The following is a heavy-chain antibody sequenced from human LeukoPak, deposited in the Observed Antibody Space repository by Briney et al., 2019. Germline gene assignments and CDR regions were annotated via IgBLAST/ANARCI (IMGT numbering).Heavy chain of an antibody. CDR2: ISYDGSNK. CDR3: ARGGDYEAFDY. Sequence: GGSLRLSCAASGFTFSSYAMHWVRQAPGKGLEWVAVISYDGSNKYYADSVKRRFTISRDNSKNTLYLQMNSLRAEDTAVYYCARGGDYEAFDYWGQGTLVTVSS. CDR1: GFTFSSYA. V-gene: IGHV3-30*04. D-gene: IGHD4-17*01. J-gene: IGHJ4*02.